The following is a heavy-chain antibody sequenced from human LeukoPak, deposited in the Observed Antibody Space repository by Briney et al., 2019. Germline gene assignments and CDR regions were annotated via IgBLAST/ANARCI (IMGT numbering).Heavy chain of an antibody. Sequence: SETLSLTCTVSGYSISSGYYWGWIRQPPGKGLEWIASIFHSGSTYYNPSLQSRVTISVDTSKNQFSLKLSSVTAADTAVYYCARDLNIAVADWGQGTLVTVSS. CDR3: ARDLNIAVAD. J-gene: IGHJ4*02. D-gene: IGHD6-19*01. V-gene: IGHV4-38-2*02. CDR1: GYSISSGYY. CDR2: IFHSGST.